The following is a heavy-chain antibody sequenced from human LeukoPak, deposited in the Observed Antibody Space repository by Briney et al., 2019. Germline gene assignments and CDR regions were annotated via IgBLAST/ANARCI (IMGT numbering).Heavy chain of an antibody. D-gene: IGHD1-26*01. CDR3: ARLIGSYRYFDY. Sequence: GGSLRLSCAAAGFTLSSLKLKWVRQAPGKGLEWAANIKQDGSEKYYVDSVKGRFTISRDNAKNSLYLQMNSLRAEDTAVYYCARLIGSYRYFDYWGQGTLVTVSS. J-gene: IGHJ4*02. CDR2: IKQDGSEK. V-gene: IGHV3-7*01. CDR1: GFTLSSLK.